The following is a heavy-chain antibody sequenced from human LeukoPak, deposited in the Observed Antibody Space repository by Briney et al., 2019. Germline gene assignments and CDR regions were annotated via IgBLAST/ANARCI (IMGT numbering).Heavy chain of an antibody. Sequence: GGSLRLSCAASGFTFSNYSVNWVRQAPGKGLEWVSYISSGSRAIYYADSVKGRFTISRDNAKNSLYLQMNSLRAEDTALYYCAKAIPYCSGGSCYSRYYYYGMDVWGQGTTVTVSS. D-gene: IGHD2-15*01. V-gene: IGHV3-48*01. CDR2: ISSGSRAI. CDR1: GFTFSNYS. CDR3: AKAIPYCSGGSCYSRYYYYGMDV. J-gene: IGHJ6*02.